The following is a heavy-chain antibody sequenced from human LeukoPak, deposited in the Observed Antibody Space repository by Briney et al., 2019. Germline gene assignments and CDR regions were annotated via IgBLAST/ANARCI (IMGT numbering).Heavy chain of an antibody. J-gene: IGHJ1*01. CDR1: GYTFTSYD. D-gene: IGHD3-16*02. Sequence: ASVTVSCKASGYTFTSYDINWVRQATGQGLEWMGWMNPNSGNTGYAQKLQGRVTMTTDTSTSTAYMELRSLRSDDTAVYYCARVMITFGGVIDWGQGTLVTVSS. CDR2: MNPNSGNT. CDR3: ARVMITFGGVID. V-gene: IGHV1-8*01.